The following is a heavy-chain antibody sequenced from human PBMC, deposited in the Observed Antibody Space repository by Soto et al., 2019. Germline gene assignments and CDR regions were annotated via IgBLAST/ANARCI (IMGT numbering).Heavy chain of an antibody. CDR2: IPYDGSNK. V-gene: IGHV3-30*18. D-gene: IGHD3-10*01. CDR1: GFTFSDYA. Sequence: ESGGGVVQPGRSLRLSCAASGFTFSDYAMHWVRQPPGKGLEWVAAIPYDGSNKYYADSVKGRFTISRDNSTNTLYLQMNSLRAEDTAVYYCAKMVGGDGWAPGYLGQGTLVTVSS. CDR3: AKMVGGDGWAPGY. J-gene: IGHJ4*02.